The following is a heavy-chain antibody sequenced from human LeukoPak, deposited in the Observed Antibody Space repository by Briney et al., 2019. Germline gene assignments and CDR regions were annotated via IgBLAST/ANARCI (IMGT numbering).Heavy chain of an antibody. CDR1: GGTFSSYA. Sequence: SVKVSCKASGGTFSSYAISWVRQAPGQGLEWMGGIIPIFGTANYAQKFQGRVTMTEDTSTDTAYMELSSLRSEDTAVYYCATESTRAVRDAFDIWGQGTMVTVSS. D-gene: IGHD5/OR15-5a*01. V-gene: IGHV1-69*06. CDR3: ATESTRAVRDAFDI. J-gene: IGHJ3*02. CDR2: IIPIFGTA.